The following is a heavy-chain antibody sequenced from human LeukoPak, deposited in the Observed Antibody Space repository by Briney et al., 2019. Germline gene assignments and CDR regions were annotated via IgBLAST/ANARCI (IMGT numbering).Heavy chain of an antibody. Sequence: GGSLRLSCAASGFTFSSYWMSWVRQAPGKGLEWVATIKQDGTEKYYVDSVKGRFAISRDNAQNSLYLQMNSLRAEDTAVYYCARRGYTYGYQYWGQGTLVTVSS. J-gene: IGHJ4*02. V-gene: IGHV3-7*01. CDR2: IKQDGTEK. CDR1: GFTFSSYW. CDR3: ARRGYTYGYQY. D-gene: IGHD5-18*01.